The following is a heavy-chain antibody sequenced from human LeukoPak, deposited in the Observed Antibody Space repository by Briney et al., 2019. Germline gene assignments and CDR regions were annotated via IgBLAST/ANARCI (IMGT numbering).Heavy chain of an antibody. J-gene: IGHJ2*01. D-gene: IGHD6-19*01. CDR1: GGYISSYY. Sequence: PSETLSLTCTVPGGYISSYYWIWIRQPPAKGLEWIGSIYYSGSTNYNPSLKSRVSISVATSKTQFSLKLSSVTAADTAVYYCARPNSSGWSSYWYFDLWGRGTLVTVSS. V-gene: IGHV4-59*01. CDR2: IYYSGST. CDR3: ARPNSSGWSSYWYFDL.